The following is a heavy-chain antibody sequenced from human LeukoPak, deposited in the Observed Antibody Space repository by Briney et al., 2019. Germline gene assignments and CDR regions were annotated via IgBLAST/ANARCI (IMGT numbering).Heavy chain of an antibody. J-gene: IGHJ4*02. CDR3: ASRKGWGQRLGPDY. D-gene: IGHD6-25*01. Sequence: KASETLSLTCTVSGGSISSYYWSWIRQPPGKGLEWIGYICTSGSTNYNPSLKSRVTISVDTSKNQFSLKLSSVTAADTAVYYCASRKGWGQRLGPDYWGQGTLVTVSS. V-gene: IGHV4-4*09. CDR2: ICTSGST. CDR1: GGSISSYY.